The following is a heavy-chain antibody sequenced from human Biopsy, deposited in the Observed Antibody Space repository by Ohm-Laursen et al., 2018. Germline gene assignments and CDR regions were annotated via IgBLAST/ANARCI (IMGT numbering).Heavy chain of an antibody. CDR3: ARGSGYFKLDV. CDR2: INHRGTT. CDR1: GESSSGYF. D-gene: IGHD5-12*01. V-gene: IGHV4-34*01. Sequence: PSQTLSLTCAVNGESSSGYFWNWIRQPPGKGLEWIGEINHRGTTSYNPSLKRRATLSADSSNSQFSLRLTSVTAADTAIYYCARGSGYFKLDVWGQGTTVTVSS. J-gene: IGHJ6*02.